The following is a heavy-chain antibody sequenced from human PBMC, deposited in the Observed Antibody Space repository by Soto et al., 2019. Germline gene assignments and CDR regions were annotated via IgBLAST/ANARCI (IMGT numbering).Heavy chain of an antibody. CDR3: ARPRNRYCSGGSCYSNWYFDL. D-gene: IGHD2-15*01. CDR2: INAGNGNT. CDR1: GYTFTSYA. Sequence: EASVKVSCKASGYTFTSYAMHWVRQAPGQGLEWMGWINAGNGNTKYSQKFQGRVTITRDTSASTAYMELSSLRSEDTVVYYCARPRNRYCSGGSCYSNWYFDLWGRGTLVTVSS. J-gene: IGHJ2*01. V-gene: IGHV1-3*01.